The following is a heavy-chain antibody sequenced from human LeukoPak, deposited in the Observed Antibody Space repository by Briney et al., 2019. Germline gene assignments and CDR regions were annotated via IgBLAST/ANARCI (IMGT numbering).Heavy chain of an antibody. V-gene: IGHV5-10-1*01. CDR3: ARHSRYSYASDY. Sequence: GESLKISCKGSGYSFTSYWISWVRQMPGKGLEWMGRIDPSDSYTNYSPSFQGHVTISADKSISTAYLQWSSLKASDTAMYYRARHSRYSYASDYWGQGTLVTVSS. J-gene: IGHJ4*02. CDR1: GYSFTSYW. CDR2: IDPSDSYT. D-gene: IGHD5-18*01.